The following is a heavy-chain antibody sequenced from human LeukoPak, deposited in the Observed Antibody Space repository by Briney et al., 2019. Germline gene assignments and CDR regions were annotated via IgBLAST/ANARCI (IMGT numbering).Heavy chain of an antibody. CDR1: GFTFSSYG. V-gene: IGHV3-23*01. D-gene: IGHD1-26*01. J-gene: IGHJ5*02. Sequence: GGSLRLSCAASGFTFSSYGMSWVRQAPGKGLEWVSAISGSGGSTYYADSVKGRFTISRDNSKNTLYLQMNSLRAEDTAVYYCAKDYEPLVGVHRWGDWFDPWGQGTLVTVSS. CDR3: AKDYEPLVGVHRWGDWFDP. CDR2: ISGSGGST.